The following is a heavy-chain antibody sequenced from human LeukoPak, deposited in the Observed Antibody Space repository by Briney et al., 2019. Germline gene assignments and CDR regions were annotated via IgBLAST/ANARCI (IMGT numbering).Heavy chain of an antibody. J-gene: IGHJ3*02. Sequence: SETLSLTCTVSGGSISSYYWSWIRQPPGKGLEWIGYIYYSGSTNYNPSLKSRVTISVDTSKNQFSLKLSSVTAADTAVYYCARGGYDSSGYRSASNAFDIWGQGTMVTVSS. D-gene: IGHD3-22*01. CDR3: ARGGYDSSGYRSASNAFDI. CDR2: IYYSGST. V-gene: IGHV4-59*01. CDR1: GGSISSYY.